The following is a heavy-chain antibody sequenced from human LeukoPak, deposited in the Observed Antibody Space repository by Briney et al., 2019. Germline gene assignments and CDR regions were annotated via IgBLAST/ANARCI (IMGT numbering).Heavy chain of an antibody. V-gene: IGHV4-59*01. CDR1: GGSISSYY. D-gene: IGHD3-22*01. J-gene: IGHJ5*02. CDR3: ARGWHYYDSSGYYYSGGFGFDR. Sequence: PSETLSLTCTVSGGSISSYYWSWIRQPPGKGLEWIGYIYYSGSTNYNPSLKSRVTISVDTSKNQFSLKLSSVTAADTAVYYCARGWHYYDSSGYYYSGGFGFDRWGQGTLVTVSS. CDR2: IYYSGST.